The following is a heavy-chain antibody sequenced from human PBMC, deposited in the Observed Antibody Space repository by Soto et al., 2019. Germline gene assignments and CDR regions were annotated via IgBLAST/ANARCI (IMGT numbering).Heavy chain of an antibody. Sequence: SETLSLTCTVSGGSISSYYWSWIRQPPGKGLEWIGYIYYSGSTNYNPSLKSRVTISVDTSKNQFSLKLSSVTAADTAVYYCARGRDYGDYFVDYWGQGTLVTVSS. CDR2: IYYSGST. J-gene: IGHJ4*02. V-gene: IGHV4-59*01. CDR1: GGSISSYY. CDR3: ARGRDYGDYFVDY. D-gene: IGHD4-17*01.